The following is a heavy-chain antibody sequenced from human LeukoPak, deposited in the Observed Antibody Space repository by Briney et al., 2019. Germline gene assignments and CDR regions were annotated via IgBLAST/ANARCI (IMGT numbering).Heavy chain of an antibody. V-gene: IGHV4-59*01. J-gene: IGHJ2*01. CDR2: IYYSGST. Sequence: PSETLSLTCTVSGGSMSPYHWGWIRQPPGKGLEWTGYIYYSGSTNYNPSLKSRVTISVDTSKNQFSLKLSSVTAADTAVYYCARDRISSGFWYFDLWGRGTLVTVSS. CDR1: GGSMSPYH. D-gene: IGHD3-22*01. CDR3: ARDRISSGFWYFDL.